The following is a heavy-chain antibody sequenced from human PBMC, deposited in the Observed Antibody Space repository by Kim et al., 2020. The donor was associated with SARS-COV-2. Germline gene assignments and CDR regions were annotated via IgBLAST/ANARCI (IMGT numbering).Heavy chain of an antibody. CDR3: ARHELWFGELFFDY. Sequence: SETLSLTCTVSGGSISSYYWSWIRQPPGKGLEWIGYIYYSGCTNYNPSLKSLVTISVDTSKNQFSLKLSSVTAADTAVYYCARHELWFGELFFDYWGQGTLVTVSS. D-gene: IGHD3-10*01. V-gene: IGHV4-59*08. J-gene: IGHJ4*02. CDR2: IYYSGCT. CDR1: GGSISSYY.